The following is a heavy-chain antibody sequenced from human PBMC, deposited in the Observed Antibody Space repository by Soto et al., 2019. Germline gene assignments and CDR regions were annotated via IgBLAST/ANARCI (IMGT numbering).Heavy chain of an antibody. CDR1: GFTFNSYA. CDR3: VKEGYMRSDWYGQFDY. D-gene: IGHD6-19*01. Sequence: GGSLRLSCSASGFTFNSYAMHWVRQAPGKGREFVSAISSYGADTYYADSVKGRFAISRDNSKNTLYLQMSSLRAEDTALYYCVKEGYMRSDWYGQFDYWGQGALVTVSS. V-gene: IGHV3-64D*06. J-gene: IGHJ4*02. CDR2: ISSYGADT.